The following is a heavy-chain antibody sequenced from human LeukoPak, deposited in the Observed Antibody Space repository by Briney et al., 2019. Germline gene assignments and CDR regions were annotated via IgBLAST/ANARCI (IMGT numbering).Heavy chain of an antibody. V-gene: IGHV3-7*01. D-gene: IGHD5-12*01. CDR1: GFTFSTYW. CDR2: IQQDGSEK. CDR3: AKGGGYEAQYYYYYLDV. Sequence: QSGGSLRLSCAASGFTFSTYWMSWVRQAPGKGLEWVANIQQDGSEKYYVDSVKGRFTVSRDNSKNTLYLQMKSLRAEDTAVYYCAKGGGYEAQYYYYYLDVWGKGTTVTISS. J-gene: IGHJ6*03.